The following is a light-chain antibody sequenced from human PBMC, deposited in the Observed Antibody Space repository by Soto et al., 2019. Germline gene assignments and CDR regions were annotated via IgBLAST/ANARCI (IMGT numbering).Light chain of an antibody. CDR2: GAS. CDR1: QSVSSRF. CDR3: QHYGSSPPIT. J-gene: IGKJ5*01. V-gene: IGKV3-20*01. Sequence: EIVLTQSPGTLSLSPGERATLSCRTSQSVSSRFLAWYQQKPGQAPRLLIYGASNRAAGIPDRFSGSGSGTDFTLTISRLEPEDFAVYYCQHYGSSPPITFGQGTRLEIK.